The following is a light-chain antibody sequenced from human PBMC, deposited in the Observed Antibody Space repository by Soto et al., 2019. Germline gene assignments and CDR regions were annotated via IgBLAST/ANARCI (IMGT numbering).Light chain of an antibody. CDR3: SSFTCGTPLYV. Sequence: QSALTQPASVSGSPGQSITISCTGTSSDIGGYNYVSWYQQHPGKVPKLIIFEVTTRPSGISDRFSGSKSGNTASLTISGLQADDEADYYCSSFTCGTPLYVFGTGTKLTVL. CDR1: SSDIGGYNY. V-gene: IGLV2-14*01. CDR2: EVT. J-gene: IGLJ1*01.